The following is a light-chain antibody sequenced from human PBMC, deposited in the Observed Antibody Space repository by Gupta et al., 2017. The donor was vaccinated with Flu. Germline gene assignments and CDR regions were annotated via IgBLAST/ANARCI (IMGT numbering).Light chain of an antibody. CDR1: SGSVSTTYF. CDR2: NAN. V-gene: IGLV8-61*01. CDR3: VLGMSSGSWV. Sequence: QTVVTQEPSFSVSPGGTVTLTCGLTSGSVSTTYFPTWFQQTPGQAPRTLIYNANTRSSGVPDRFSGSILGNKAALTITGAQTDDEADYYCVLGMSSGSWVFGGGTKLTVL. J-gene: IGLJ3*02.